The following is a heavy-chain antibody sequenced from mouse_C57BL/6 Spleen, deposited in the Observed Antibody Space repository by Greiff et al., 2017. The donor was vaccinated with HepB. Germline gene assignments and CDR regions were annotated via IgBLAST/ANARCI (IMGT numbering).Heavy chain of an antibody. V-gene: IGHV1-53*01. CDR2: INPSNGGT. CDR3: ARDGWLLRDAMDY. CDR1: GYTFTSYW. D-gene: IGHD2-3*01. J-gene: IGHJ4*01. Sequence: VQLQQPGTELVKPGASVKLSCKASGYTFTSYWMHWVKQRPGQGLEWIGNINPSNGGTNYNEKFKSKATLTVDKSSSTAYMQLSSLTSEDSAVYYCARDGWLLRDAMDYWGQGTSVTVSS.